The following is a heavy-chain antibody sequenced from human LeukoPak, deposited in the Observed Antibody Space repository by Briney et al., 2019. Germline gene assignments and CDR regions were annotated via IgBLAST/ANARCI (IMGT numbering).Heavy chain of an antibody. V-gene: IGHV4-34*01. CDR3: ARPSSDGNYYY. CDR1: GGPFSGYY. CDR2: MSYTSSP. D-gene: IGHD1-26*01. J-gene: IGHJ4*02. Sequence: PSETLSLTCAVYGGPFSGYYWSWIRQPPGKGLEWIGSMSYTSSPSYSPSLESRATISIDTSKNSFSLKLSSVTAADTAVYYCARPSSDGNYYYWGQGTLVTVSS.